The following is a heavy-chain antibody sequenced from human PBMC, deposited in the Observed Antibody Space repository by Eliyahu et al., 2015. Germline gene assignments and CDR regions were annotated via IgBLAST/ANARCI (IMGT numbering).Heavy chain of an antibody. CDR2: FYYSGSA. V-gene: IGHV4-39*01. D-gene: IGHD6-13*01. J-gene: IGHJ3*02. Sequence: QLQLQESGPGLVKPSETLSXTCTVSGXXXSSTTYYWGXIRQPPGKGLEWIGSFYYSGSAYYNPSLKSRVTISVDTSKNQFSLNLSSVTAADTAVYYCTRHNSIAAAGIDIWGQGTMVTVSS. CDR3: TRHNSIAAAGIDI. CDR1: GXXXSSTTYY.